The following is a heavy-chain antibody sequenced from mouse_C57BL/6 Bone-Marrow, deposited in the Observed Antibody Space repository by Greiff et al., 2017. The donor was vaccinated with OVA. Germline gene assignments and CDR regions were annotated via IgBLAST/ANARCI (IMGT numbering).Heavy chain of an antibody. CDR1: GYAFTNYL. CDR3: ARHTAQVTGYYFDY. CDR2: INPGSGGT. D-gene: IGHD3-2*02. V-gene: IGHV1-54*01. Sequence: QVHVKQSGAELVRPGTSVKVSCKASGYAFTNYLIEWVKQRPGQGLEWIGVINPGSGGTNYNEKFKGKATLTADKSSSTAYMQLSSLTSEDSAVYFCARHTAQVTGYYFDYWGQGTTLTVSS. J-gene: IGHJ2*01.